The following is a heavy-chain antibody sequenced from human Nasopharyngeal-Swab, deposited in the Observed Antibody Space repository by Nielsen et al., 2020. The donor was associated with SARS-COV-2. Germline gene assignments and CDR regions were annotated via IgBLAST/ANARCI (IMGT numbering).Heavy chain of an antibody. V-gene: IGHV4-39*01. J-gene: IGHJ6*03. CDR3: ARHHSGATWGMAYYYYYYMDV. CDR1: GGSISSSSYY. D-gene: IGHD1-26*01. Sequence: SETLSLTCTVSGGSISSSSYYWGWIRQPPGKGLEWIGNIYYSGNTYYNPSLKSRVTISVDTSKNQFSLKLSSVTAADTAVYYCARHHSGATWGMAYYYYYYMDVWGKGTTVTVSS. CDR2: IYYSGNT.